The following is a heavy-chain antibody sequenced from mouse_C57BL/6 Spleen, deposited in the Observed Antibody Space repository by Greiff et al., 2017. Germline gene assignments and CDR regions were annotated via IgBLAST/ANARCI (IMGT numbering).Heavy chain of an antibody. CDR3: AYDYDGTMDY. D-gene: IGHD2-4*01. J-gene: IGHJ4*01. CDR1: GYTFTDYN. CDR2: INPNNGGT. V-gene: IGHV1-22*01. Sequence: VHVKQSGPELVKPGASVKMSCKASGYTFTDYNMHWVKQSHGKSLEWIGYINPNNGGTSYNQTFKGKATLTVNKSSSTAYMELRSLTSEDSAVYYCAYDYDGTMDYWGQGTSVTVSS.